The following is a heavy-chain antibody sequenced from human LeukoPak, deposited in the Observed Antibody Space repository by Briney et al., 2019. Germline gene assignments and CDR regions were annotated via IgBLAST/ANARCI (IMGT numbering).Heavy chain of an antibody. Sequence: GGSLRLSCAASGFTFSSYSMNWVRQAPGKGLEWVSSISSSSSYIYYADSVKGRFTISRENAKNSLYLQMNSLRAEDTAVYYCARVLDTAQRGDYWGQGTLVTVSS. CDR3: ARVLDTAQRGDY. CDR2: ISSSSSYI. V-gene: IGHV3-21*01. CDR1: GFTFSSYS. D-gene: IGHD5-18*01. J-gene: IGHJ4*02.